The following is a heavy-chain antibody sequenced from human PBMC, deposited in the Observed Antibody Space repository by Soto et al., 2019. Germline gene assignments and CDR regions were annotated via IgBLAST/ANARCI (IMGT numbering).Heavy chain of an antibody. Sequence: ASVKVSCRASGGTFSSYAISWVRQAPGQGLEWMGGIIPIFGTANYAQKFQGRVTITADESTGTAYMELSSLRSEDTAVYYCARGLELDYYGMDVWGQGTTVTVSS. CDR3: ARGLELDYYGMDV. CDR2: IIPIFGTA. J-gene: IGHJ6*02. D-gene: IGHD1-7*01. V-gene: IGHV1-69*13. CDR1: GGTFSSYA.